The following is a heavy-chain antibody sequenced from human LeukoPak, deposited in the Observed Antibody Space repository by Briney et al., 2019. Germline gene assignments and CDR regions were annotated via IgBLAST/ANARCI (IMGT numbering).Heavy chain of an antibody. V-gene: IGHV3-48*03. CDR2: TSSSGSTI. Sequence: PGGSLRLSCAASGFTFSSYEMNWVRQAPGKGLEWVSYTSSSGSTIYYADSVKGRFTISRDNAKNSLYLQMNSLRAEDTAVYYCARVPGYYGSGSYHLGSDYWGQGTLVTVSS. CDR1: GFTFSSYE. CDR3: ARVPGYYGSGSYHLGSDY. J-gene: IGHJ4*02. D-gene: IGHD3-10*01.